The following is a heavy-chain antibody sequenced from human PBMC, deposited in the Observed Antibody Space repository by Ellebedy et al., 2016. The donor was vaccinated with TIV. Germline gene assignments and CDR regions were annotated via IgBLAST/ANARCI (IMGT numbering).Heavy chain of an antibody. J-gene: IGHJ5*02. V-gene: IGHV4-59*01. D-gene: IGHD5-12*01. CDR1: GGSISSYY. CDR2: IYDSGST. CDR3: ATGPGWLPVS. Sequence: GSLRLSXTVSGGSISSYYWSWLRQPPGKGLEWIGHIYDSGSTKYNPSLWGRVTISMDTSKSQFSLKMNSMTAVDTAVYYCATGPGWLPVSWGQGTLVTVSS.